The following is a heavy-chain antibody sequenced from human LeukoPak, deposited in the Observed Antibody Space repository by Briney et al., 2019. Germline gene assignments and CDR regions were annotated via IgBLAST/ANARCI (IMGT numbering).Heavy chain of an antibody. D-gene: IGHD3-3*01. CDR1: RFTFSSYA. V-gene: IGHV3-48*01. J-gene: IGHJ4*02. CDR3: ARGLEWLYFGGGFDY. CDR2: ISSSSSTI. Sequence: HPGGSLRLSCAASRFTFSSYAMSWVRQAPGKGLEWVSYISSSSSTIYYADSVKGRFTISRDNAKNSLYLQMNSLRAEDTAVYYCARGLEWLYFGGGFDYWGQGTLVTVSS.